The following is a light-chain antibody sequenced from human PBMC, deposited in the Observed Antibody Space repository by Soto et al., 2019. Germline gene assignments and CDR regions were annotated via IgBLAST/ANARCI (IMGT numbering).Light chain of an antibody. V-gene: IGKV1-5*03. J-gene: IGKJ1*01. CDR1: QSISSW. CDR3: QQYNSYSRT. Sequence: DIQMTQSPSTLSASVGDRVTITCRASQSISSWLAWYQQKPGKAPKLLIYKASSLESGVPSRFSGSGSGTEFTLTISSLQPDVFATYYCQQYNSYSRTFGQGTKV. CDR2: KAS.